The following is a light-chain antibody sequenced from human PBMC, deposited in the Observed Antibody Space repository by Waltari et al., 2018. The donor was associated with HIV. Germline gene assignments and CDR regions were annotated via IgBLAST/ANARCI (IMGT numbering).Light chain of an antibody. CDR3: QHYGSSPSLT. CDR2: AAS. J-gene: IGKJ4*01. Sequence: EIVLTQSPGPLSLSPGESATLSCRASQSVSSSYLAWYQQKPGQAPRLLIYAASSRATGSADRFSRSGSGTDFTLTIRRLEPEDFAVYYCQHYGSSPSLTFGGGTKVEIK. CDR1: QSVSSSY. V-gene: IGKV3-20*01.